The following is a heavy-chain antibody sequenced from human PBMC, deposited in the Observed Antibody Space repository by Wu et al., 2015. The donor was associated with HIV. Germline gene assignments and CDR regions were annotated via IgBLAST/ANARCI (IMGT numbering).Heavy chain of an antibody. D-gene: IGHD5-12*01. CDR3: ASSGYDSPGGNTDY. V-gene: IGHV1-69*13. CDR1: GGTFSTYA. J-gene: IGHJ4*01. Sequence: QVQLVQSGAEIKKPGSSVKVSCKASGGTFSTYAISWVRQAPGQGLEWMGRIIPLFGPPSYAQKFQGRVGITADESTTTVYMELSSLRSDDTAVYYCASSGYDSPGGNTDYWGQGTLVSVSS. CDR2: IIPLFGPP.